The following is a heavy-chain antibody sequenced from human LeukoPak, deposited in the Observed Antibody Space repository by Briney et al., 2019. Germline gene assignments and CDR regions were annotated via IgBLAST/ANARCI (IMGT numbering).Heavy chain of an antibody. J-gene: IGHJ6*02. CDR2: INPNSGGT. CDR1: GYTFTGYY. CDR3: ARSIIIVPNTSYYYYYMDV. Sequence: ASVKVSCKASGYTFTGYYMHWVRQAPGQGLEWMGRINPNSGGTNYAQKFQGRVTMTRDTSISTAYMELSRLRSDDTAVYYCARSIIIVPNTSYYYYYMDVWGQGTTVTVSS. V-gene: IGHV1-2*06. D-gene: IGHD2/OR15-2a*01.